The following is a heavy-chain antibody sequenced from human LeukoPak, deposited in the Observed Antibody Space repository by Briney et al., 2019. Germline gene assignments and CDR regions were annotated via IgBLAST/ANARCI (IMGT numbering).Heavy chain of an antibody. CDR3: AKERFTIFGVVKGNYFDY. CDR2: ISYDGSNK. CDR1: GFTFSSYG. D-gene: IGHD3-3*01. Sequence: GGSLRLSCAASGFTFSSYGMHWVRQAPGKGLEWVAVISYDGSNKYYADSVKGRFTISRDNSKNTLYLQMNSLRAEDTAVYYCAKERFTIFGVVKGNYFDYWGQGTLVTVSS. V-gene: IGHV3-30*18. J-gene: IGHJ4*02.